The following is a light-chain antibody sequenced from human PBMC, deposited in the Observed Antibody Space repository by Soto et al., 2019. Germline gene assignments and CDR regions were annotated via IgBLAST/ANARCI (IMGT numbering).Light chain of an antibody. J-gene: IGKJ4*01. V-gene: IGKV2-30*01. CDR3: MQGTHSLT. CDR2: KVS. Sequence: DVVMTQSPLSLPVTLGQPASISCRSSQSLVYRDGNTYLSWFQQRPGQSPRRLIYKVSNRDSGVPDRFSGSGSGTDFTLKFSRVEAEDVGVYYCMQGTHSLTFGGGTKVDIK. CDR1: QSLVYRDGNTY.